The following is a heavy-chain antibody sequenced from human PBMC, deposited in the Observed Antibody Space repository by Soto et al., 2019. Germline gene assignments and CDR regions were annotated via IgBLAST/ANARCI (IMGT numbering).Heavy chain of an antibody. V-gene: IGHV4-39*01. CDR1: GGSISTSRSY. J-gene: IGHJ5*02. CDR2: IFYSGST. Sequence: QLQLLESGPGLVKASETLSLTCSVSGGSISTSRSYWAWIRQPPGKGLEWLANIFYSGSTFYNPSHASRVSVSVDTPKNEFSLKLRSVTAADTAVYYCASQPTTGDTDLWFDPWGQGTMVTVSS. D-gene: IGHD2-21*01. CDR3: ASQPTTGDTDLWFDP.